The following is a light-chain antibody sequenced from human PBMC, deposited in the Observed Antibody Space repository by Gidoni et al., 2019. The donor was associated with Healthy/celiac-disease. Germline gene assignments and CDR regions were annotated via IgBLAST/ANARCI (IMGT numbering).Light chain of an antibody. Sequence: DIVMTQAPDSLAVSLGERAANTCKSSQSVLYSSNNKNYLAWYQQKPGQPPKLLIYWASTRESGVPDRFSGSGSGTDFTLTISSLQAEDVAVYYCQQYYSTPQTFGQGTKLEIK. J-gene: IGKJ2*01. CDR1: QSVLYSSNNKNY. CDR3: QQYYSTPQT. CDR2: WAS. V-gene: IGKV4-1*01.